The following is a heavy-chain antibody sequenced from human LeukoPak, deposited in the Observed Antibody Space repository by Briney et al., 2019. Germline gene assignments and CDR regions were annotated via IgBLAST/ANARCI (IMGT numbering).Heavy chain of an antibody. V-gene: IGHV1-69*06. CDR1: GGTFSSYA. D-gene: IGHD3-22*01. Sequence: SVKVSCKASGGTFSSYAISWVRQAPGQGLEWMGGIIPIFGTANYAQNFQGRVTITADKSTSTAYMELSSLRSEDTAVYYCARGVGRGYYDSSGYATFDYWGQGTLVTVSS. J-gene: IGHJ4*02. CDR3: ARGVGRGYYDSSGYATFDY. CDR2: IIPIFGTA.